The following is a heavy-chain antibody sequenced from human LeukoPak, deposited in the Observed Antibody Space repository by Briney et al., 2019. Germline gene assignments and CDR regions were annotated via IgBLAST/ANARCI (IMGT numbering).Heavy chain of an antibody. V-gene: IGHV4-59*12. J-gene: IGHJ6*03. D-gene: IGHD3-10*01. CDR1: GGSFSNSY. CDR3: ASTGSGSYIHYYYYMDV. CDR2: IAYSGST. Sequence: KPSETLSLTCSVSGGSFSNSYWNWIRQPPGKRLEWIGYIAYSGSTNYNPSLKSRVTISVDKSKNQFSLKLSSVTAADTAVYYCASTGSGSYIHYYYYMDVWGKGTTVTVSS.